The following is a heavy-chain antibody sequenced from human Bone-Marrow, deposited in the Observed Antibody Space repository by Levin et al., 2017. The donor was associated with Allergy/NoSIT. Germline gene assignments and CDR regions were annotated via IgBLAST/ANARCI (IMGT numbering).Heavy chain of an antibody. V-gene: IGHV4-4*02. CDR1: GGSLSSNNW. CDR3: ARESPSEGGMDV. J-gene: IGHJ6*02. CDR2: IYHSGST. Sequence: SETLSLTCAVSGGSLSSNNWWNWVRQPPGKGLEWIGEIYHSGSTNYNPSLKSRVTMSVDKSKNQFSLKLNSVTAADTAVYYCARESPSEGGMDVWGQGTTVTVSS.